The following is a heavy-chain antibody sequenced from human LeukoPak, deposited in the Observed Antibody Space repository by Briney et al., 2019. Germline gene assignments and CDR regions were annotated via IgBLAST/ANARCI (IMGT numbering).Heavy chain of an antibody. D-gene: IGHD2-15*01. J-gene: IGHJ4*02. Sequence: GESLKISCKGSGYSFTSYWIGWVRQMPGKGLEWMGIIYPGDSDTRYSPSFQGQVTISADKSISTAYLQRSSLKASDTAMYYCARLNEGYCSGGSCYRGLFDYWGQGTLVTVSS. CDR1: GYSFTSYW. CDR3: ARLNEGYCSGGSCYRGLFDY. V-gene: IGHV5-51*01. CDR2: IYPGDSDT.